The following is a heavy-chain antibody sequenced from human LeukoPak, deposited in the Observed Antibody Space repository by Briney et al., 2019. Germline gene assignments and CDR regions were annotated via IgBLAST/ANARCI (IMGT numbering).Heavy chain of an antibody. V-gene: IGHV4-59*08. CDR2: IYYSGST. Sequence: SETLSLTCTVSGGSISSYYWSWIRQPPGKGLEWIGYIYYSGSTNYNPSHKSRVTISVDTSKNQFSLKLSSVTAADTAVYYCVRHAQREFDPWGQGTLVTVSS. CDR3: VRHAQREFDP. J-gene: IGHJ5*02. CDR1: GGSISSYY.